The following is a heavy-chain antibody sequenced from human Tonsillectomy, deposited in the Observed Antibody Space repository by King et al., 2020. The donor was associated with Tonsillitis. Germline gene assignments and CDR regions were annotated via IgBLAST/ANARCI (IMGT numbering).Heavy chain of an antibody. Sequence: VQLQESGPGLVKPSGTLSLTCAVSGGSISSSNWWSLCRQPPGKGLEWIGEIYHSGSTNYNPSLKGRVTRSVDTSKNQFSLKLSSVTAADTAVYYCARFGADNWFDPWGQGTLVTVSS. CDR3: ARFGADNWFDP. CDR2: IYHSGST. J-gene: IGHJ5*02. D-gene: IGHD3-16*01. V-gene: IGHV4-4*02. CDR1: GGSISSSNW.